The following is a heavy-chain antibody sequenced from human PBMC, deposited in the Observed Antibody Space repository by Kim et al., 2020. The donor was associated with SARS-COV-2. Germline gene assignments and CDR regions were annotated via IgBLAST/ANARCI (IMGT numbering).Heavy chain of an antibody. V-gene: IGHV5-51*01. D-gene: IGHD6-19*01. CDR3: ARHFEGFRKAVAGYGMDV. Sequence: GESLKISCKGSGYSFTSYWIGWVRQMPGKGLEWMGIIYPGDSDTRYSPSFQGQVTISADKSISTAYLQWSSLKASDTAMYYCARHFEGFRKAVAGYGMDVWGQGTTVTVSS. CDR2: IYPGDSDT. J-gene: IGHJ6*02. CDR1: GYSFTSYW.